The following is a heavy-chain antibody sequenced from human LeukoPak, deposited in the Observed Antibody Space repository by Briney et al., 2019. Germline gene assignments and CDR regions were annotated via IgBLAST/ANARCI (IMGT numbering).Heavy chain of an antibody. CDR1: GFTFSSYA. D-gene: IGHD6-19*01. Sequence: GGSLRLSCAASGFTFSSYAMHWVRQAPGKGLEWVAVISYDGSNKYYADSVKGRFTISRDNSKNTLYLQMNSLRAEDTAVYYCARDQYKAVAANYWGQGTLVTVSS. J-gene: IGHJ4*02. CDR3: ARDQYKAVAANY. CDR2: ISYDGSNK. V-gene: IGHV3-30-3*01.